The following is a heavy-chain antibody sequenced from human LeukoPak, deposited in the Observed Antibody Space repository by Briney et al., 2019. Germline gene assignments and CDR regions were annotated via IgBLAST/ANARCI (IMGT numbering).Heavy chain of an antibody. D-gene: IGHD1-26*01. Sequence: PGGSLRLSCAASGFTFSRFWMTWVRQVPGKGLEWVANIKGDGSEKHYVDSVEGRFSIPRDNAKNSLYLQMNSLRAEDTAVYYCANDYFSGSSHRTPLSYWGQGTLVIVSS. V-gene: IGHV3-7*03. CDR1: GFTFSRFW. CDR2: IKGDGSEK. J-gene: IGHJ4*02. CDR3: ANDYFSGSSHRTPLSY.